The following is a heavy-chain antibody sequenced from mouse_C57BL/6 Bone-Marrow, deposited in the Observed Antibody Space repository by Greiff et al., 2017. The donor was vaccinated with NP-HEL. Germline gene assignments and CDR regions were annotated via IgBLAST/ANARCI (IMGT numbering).Heavy chain of an antibody. CDR3: ARKPKPSIYYYGSSPLYFDY. J-gene: IGHJ2*01. CDR1: GYTFTDHT. CDR2: IYPRDGST. Sequence: QVQLKESDAELVKPGASVKISCKVSGYTFTDHTIHWMKQRPEQGLEWIGYIYPRDGSTTYNEKFKGKATLTADKSSSTAYMQLNSLTSEDSAVYFCARKPKPSIYYYGSSPLYFDYWGQGTTLTVSS. V-gene: IGHV1-78*01. D-gene: IGHD1-1*01.